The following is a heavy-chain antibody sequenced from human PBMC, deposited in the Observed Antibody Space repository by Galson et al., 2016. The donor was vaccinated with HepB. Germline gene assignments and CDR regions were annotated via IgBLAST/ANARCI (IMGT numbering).Heavy chain of an antibody. Sequence: SETLSLTCEIHDGSSTGHYWNWIRQPPGRGLEWIGEIIDTGISNYNPSLKTRLTISLDTSKNLFSLNLTSVTAADTAISYCARGRRTKMTWHYLGPWGQGVLVTVSP. J-gene: IGHJ5*02. CDR2: IIDTGIS. V-gene: IGHV4-34*01. D-gene: IGHD2-21*02. CDR3: ARGRRTKMTWHYLGP. CDR1: DGSSTGHY.